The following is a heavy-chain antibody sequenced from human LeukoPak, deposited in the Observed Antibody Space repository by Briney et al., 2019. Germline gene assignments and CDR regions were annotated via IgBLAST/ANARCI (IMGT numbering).Heavy chain of an antibody. CDR3: ARVPNDY. V-gene: IGHV3-30*02. Sequence: GGSLRLSCAASGFTFSYYGMHWVRQAPGKGLEWVAFIRYDGTNKYYADSVKGRFTISRDNAKNSLYLQMNSLRAEDTAVYYCARVPNDYWGQGTLVTVSS. CDR2: IRYDGTNK. CDR1: GFTFSYYG. J-gene: IGHJ4*02.